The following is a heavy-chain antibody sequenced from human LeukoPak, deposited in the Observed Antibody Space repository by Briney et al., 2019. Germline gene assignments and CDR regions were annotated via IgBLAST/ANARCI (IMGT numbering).Heavy chain of an antibody. CDR2: INPNSGGT. CDR1: GYTFTGYY. CDR3: AREPGDIVVVPAVIDYYGMDV. V-gene: IGHV1-2*06. Sequence: ASVKVSCKASGYTFTGYYMHWVRQAPGHGREWMGRINPNSGGTDYAQKFQGRVTMTRDTSISTAYMELSRLRSDDTAVYYCAREPGDIVVVPAVIDYYGMDVWGQGTTVTVSS. D-gene: IGHD2-2*02. J-gene: IGHJ6*02.